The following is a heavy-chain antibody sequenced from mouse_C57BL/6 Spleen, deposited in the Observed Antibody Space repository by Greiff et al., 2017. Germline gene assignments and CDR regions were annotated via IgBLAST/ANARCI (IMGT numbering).Heavy chain of an antibody. J-gene: IGHJ4*01. D-gene: IGHD2-5*01. Sequence: EVQLQQSGAELVRPGASVKLSCTASGFNIKDDYMHWVKQRPEQGLEWIGWIDPENGDTEYASKFQGKATITADTSSNTAYLQLSSLTSEDTAVYYCTTGYSNYRYYYAMDYWGQGTSVTVSS. V-gene: IGHV14-4*01. CDR1: GFNIKDDY. CDR3: TTGYSNYRYYYAMDY. CDR2: IDPENGDT.